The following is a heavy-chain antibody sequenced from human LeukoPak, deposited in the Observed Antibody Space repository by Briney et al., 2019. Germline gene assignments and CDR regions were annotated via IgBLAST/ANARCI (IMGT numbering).Heavy chain of an antibody. V-gene: IGHV3-23*01. J-gene: IGHJ6*03. CDR3: AKSELPSLWFGEFQYYMDV. CDR2: ISGSGSST. CDR1: GFTFSSYA. Sequence: GGSLRLSCAASGFTFSSYAMSWVRQAPGKGLEWVSAISGSGSSTYYADSVKGRFTISRDNSKNTLYLQMNSLRAEDTAVYYCAKSELPSLWFGEFQYYMDVWGKGTTVTVSS. D-gene: IGHD3-10*01.